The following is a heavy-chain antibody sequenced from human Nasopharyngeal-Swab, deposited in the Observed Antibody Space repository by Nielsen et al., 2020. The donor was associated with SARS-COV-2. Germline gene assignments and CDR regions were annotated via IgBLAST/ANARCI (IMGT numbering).Heavy chain of an antibody. CDR3: ARRGVVVRGGYYFDY. J-gene: IGHJ4*02. CDR2: IYYSGST. Sequence: WMRQSPGKGLEWIGSIYYSGSTYYNPSLKSRVTISVDTSKNQFSLKLSSVTAADTAVYYCARRGVVVRGGYYFDYWGQGTLVTVSS. D-gene: IGHD2-15*01. V-gene: IGHV4-39*01.